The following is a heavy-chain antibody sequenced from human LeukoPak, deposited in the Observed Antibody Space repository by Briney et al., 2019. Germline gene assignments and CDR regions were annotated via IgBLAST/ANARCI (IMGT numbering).Heavy chain of an antibody. CDR1: GGAIISYY. CDR2: IYPTGNT. J-gene: IGHJ6*03. CDR3: ARLKFYDSTGYSPGYYMDV. Sequence: SETLSLTCSVSGGAIISYYWSWIRQPAGKGPEWIGRIYPTGNTDYHPSLKTRVTMSTNLSKKQFSLRLRSVAAADTAVYYCARLKFYDSTGYSPGYYMDVWGKGTAVTVSS. D-gene: IGHD3-22*01. V-gene: IGHV4-4*07.